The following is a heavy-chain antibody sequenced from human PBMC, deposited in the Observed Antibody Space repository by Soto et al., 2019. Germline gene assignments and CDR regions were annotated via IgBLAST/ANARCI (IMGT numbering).Heavy chain of an antibody. V-gene: IGHV6-1*01. CDR1: GDSVSSNAAT. CDR3: ARKLTTGALHE. J-gene: IGHJ3*01. CDR2: TFFRSKWSN. D-gene: IGHD4-4*01. Sequence: SQTLSLTCAISGDSVSSNAATWNWIRQSPSRGLEWLGRTFFRSKWSNEYAGSVKSRIVIDSDTSRNQFSLQLNSVTPEDTADYYCARKLTTGALHEWVQGTKVTVSS.